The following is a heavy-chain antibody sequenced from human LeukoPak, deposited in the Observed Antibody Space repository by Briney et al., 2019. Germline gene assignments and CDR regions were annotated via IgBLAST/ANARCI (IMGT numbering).Heavy chain of an antibody. CDR3: ARGMSSGYDFDY. CDR1: GFTFSSYA. Sequence: PGGSLRLSCAASGFTFSSYAMTWVRQAPGKGLEWVANIKQDGSEKYYVDSVKGRFTISRDNAKNSLYLQMTSLRAEDTAVYYCARGMSSGYDFDYWGQGTLVTVSS. D-gene: IGHD5-12*01. V-gene: IGHV3-7*01. J-gene: IGHJ4*02. CDR2: IKQDGSEK.